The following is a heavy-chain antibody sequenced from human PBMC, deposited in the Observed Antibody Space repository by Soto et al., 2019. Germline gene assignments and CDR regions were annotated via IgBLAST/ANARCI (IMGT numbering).Heavy chain of an antibody. CDR1: GGTFSSYA. D-gene: IGHD2-15*01. Sequence: ASVKASCKASGGTFSSYARRWVRQAPGQGLEWMGGIIPIFGTANYAQEFQGRVTITADESTSTAYMELSSLRSEDTAVYYCARDDCSGGSCDYYYGLDVWGEGTTVTGSS. CDR3: ARDDCSGGSCDYYYGLDV. V-gene: IGHV1-69*13. CDR2: IIPIFGTA. J-gene: IGHJ6*04.